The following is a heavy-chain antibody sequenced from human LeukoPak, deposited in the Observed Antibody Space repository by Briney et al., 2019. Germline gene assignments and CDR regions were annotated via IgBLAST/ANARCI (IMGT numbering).Heavy chain of an antibody. Sequence: SETLSLTCTVSGGSISTYSWNWIRQPAGKGLEWIGRIFASGTTKYNPSLKSRVTMSVETSKNQFSLKLSSVTAADTAVYYCARRRIVPAAMEVGYFDYGGQGTLVTVSS. CDR3: ARRRIVPAAMEVGYFDY. J-gene: IGHJ4*02. D-gene: IGHD2-2*01. CDR1: GGSISTYS. CDR2: IFASGTT. V-gene: IGHV4-4*07.